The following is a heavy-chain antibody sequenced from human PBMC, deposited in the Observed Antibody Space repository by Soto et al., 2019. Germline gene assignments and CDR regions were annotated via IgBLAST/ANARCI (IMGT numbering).Heavy chain of an antibody. D-gene: IGHD5-12*01. Sequence: GGSLRLSCVASGFTFGNFWMLWVRQAPGKGLEWVANIKQDGGEPNYVDSVKDRFTISRDNARSSLYLQMNNLRVEDTAVYYCAKYSFSHFDSWGQGVLVTVSS. CDR1: GFTFGNFW. V-gene: IGHV3-7*01. CDR2: IKQDGGEP. J-gene: IGHJ4*02. CDR3: AKYSFSHFDS.